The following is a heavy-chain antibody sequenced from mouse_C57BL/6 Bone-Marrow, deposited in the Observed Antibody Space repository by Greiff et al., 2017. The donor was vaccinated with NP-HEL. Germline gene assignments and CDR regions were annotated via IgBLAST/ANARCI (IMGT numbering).Heavy chain of an antibody. CDR3: ASFYYGNYGVAY. Sequence: EVMLVESGGGLVQPGESLKLSCESNEYEFPSHDMSWVRKTPEKRLELVAAINSDGGSTYYPDTMERRFIISRDNTKKTLYLQMSSLRSEDTALYYCASFYYGNYGVAYWGQGTLVTVSA. CDR1: EYEFPSHD. D-gene: IGHD2-1*01. J-gene: IGHJ3*01. CDR2: INSDGGST. V-gene: IGHV5-2*03.